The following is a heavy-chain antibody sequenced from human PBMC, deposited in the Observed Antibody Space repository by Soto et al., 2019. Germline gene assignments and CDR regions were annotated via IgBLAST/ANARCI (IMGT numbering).Heavy chain of an antibody. CDR3: ARGEGNFAFDI. Sequence: QVQLQESGPGLVKPSQTLSLTCTVSGGSISSGDYFWSWIRQPPGKGLEWIGYIYHSGSTNYNPSLKSRVTISVDKSKNQFSLKLSSVTAADTAVYYCARGEGNFAFDIWGQGTMVTVSS. J-gene: IGHJ3*02. CDR2: IYHSGST. CDR1: GGSISSGDYF. V-gene: IGHV4-30-4*01. D-gene: IGHD1-26*01.